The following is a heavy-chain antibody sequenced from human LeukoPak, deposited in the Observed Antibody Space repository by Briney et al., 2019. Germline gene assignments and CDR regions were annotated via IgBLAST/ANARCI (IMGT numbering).Heavy chain of an antibody. V-gene: IGHV4-34*01. CDR1: GGSFSGYY. J-gene: IGHJ4*02. D-gene: IGHD3-16*02. Sequence: SETLSLTCAVYGGSFSGYYWSWIRQPPGKGLEWIGEINHSGSTNYNPSLKSRVTISVDTSKNQFSLKLSSVTAADTAVYYCARGQGYHYWGQGTLVTVSS. CDR3: ARGQGYHY. CDR2: INHSGST.